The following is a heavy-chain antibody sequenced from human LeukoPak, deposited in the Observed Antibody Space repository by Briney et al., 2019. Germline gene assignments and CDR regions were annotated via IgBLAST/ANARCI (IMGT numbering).Heavy chain of an antibody. CDR3: ARVDEYCSGGSCYFDY. D-gene: IGHD2-15*01. CDR1: GYTFTIYD. CDR2: MNPNSGNT. Sequence: ASVTVSFKASGYTFTIYDVNWVRQAPGQGEGWMGWMNPNSGNTGYAQKFQGRVTMTRNTSISTAYMELSSLRSEDTAVYYCARVDEYCSGGSCYFDYWGQGTLVTVSS. V-gene: IGHV1-8*01. J-gene: IGHJ4*02.